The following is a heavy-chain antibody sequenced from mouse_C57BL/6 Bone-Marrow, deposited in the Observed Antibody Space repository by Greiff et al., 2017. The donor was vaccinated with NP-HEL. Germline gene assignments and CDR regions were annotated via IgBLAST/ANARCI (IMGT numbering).Heavy chain of an antibody. V-gene: IGHV14-4*01. CDR2: IDPENGDT. CDR1: GFNIKDDY. J-gene: IGHJ1*03. D-gene: IGHD1-1*01. CDR3: TTRGSSYRYIDV. Sequence: VQLQQSGAELVRPGASVKLSCTASGFNIKDDYMHWVKQRPEQGLEWIGWIDPENGDTEYASKFQGKATITADTSSNTAYLQLSSLTSEDTAVYYCTTRGSSYRYIDVWGTGTTVTVSS.